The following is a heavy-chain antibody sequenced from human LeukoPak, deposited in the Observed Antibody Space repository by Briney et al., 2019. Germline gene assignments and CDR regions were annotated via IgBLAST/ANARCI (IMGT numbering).Heavy chain of an antibody. CDR2: ISAYNGNT. J-gene: IGHJ6*03. Sequence: GASVTVSCKASGYTFTSYGISWVRQAPGQGLEWMGWISAYNGNTNYAQKLQGRVTMTTDTSTSTAYMELRSLRSDDTAVYYCARCGYSYGTGGYYYYMDVWGKGTTVTISS. V-gene: IGHV1-18*01. CDR3: ARCGYSYGTGGYYYYMDV. CDR1: GYTFTSYG. D-gene: IGHD5-18*01.